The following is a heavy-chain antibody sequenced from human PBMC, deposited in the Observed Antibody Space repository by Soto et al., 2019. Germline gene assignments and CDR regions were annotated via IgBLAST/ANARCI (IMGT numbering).Heavy chain of an antibody. CDR3: ARDRVRWIHGTDFDY. V-gene: IGHV3-33*01. Sequence: VQLVESGGGVVQPGRSLRLSCAASGFTFSNYGMHWVRQAPGKGLEWVAVIWYDGSNEFYADSVKGRFIISRDKSINTLYLQMNSLRVEDTAVYYCARDRVRWIHGTDFDYWGQGTLVTVSS. D-gene: IGHD5-18*01. J-gene: IGHJ4*02. CDR1: GFTFSNYG. CDR2: IWYDGSNE.